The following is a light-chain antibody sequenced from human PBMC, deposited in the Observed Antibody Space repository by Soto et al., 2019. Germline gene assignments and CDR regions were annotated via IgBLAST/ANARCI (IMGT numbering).Light chain of an antibody. Sequence: EIVLTQSPGTLSLSPEERATLSCRASQSVTSNYLAWYQQKAGQAPRLLVYVASIRATGIPDRFSGSGSGTDFTLTISRLEPEDFAVYYCQQYGSSLFTFGGGTRVEIK. CDR1: QSVTSNY. V-gene: IGKV3-20*01. CDR3: QQYGSSLFT. CDR2: VAS. J-gene: IGKJ4*01.